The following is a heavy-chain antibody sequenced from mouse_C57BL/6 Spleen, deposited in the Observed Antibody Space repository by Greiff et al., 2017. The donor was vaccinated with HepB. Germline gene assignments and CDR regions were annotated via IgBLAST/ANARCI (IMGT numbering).Heavy chain of an antibody. CDR1: GFSLTSYG. D-gene: IGHD2-5*01. V-gene: IGHV2-2*01. CDR3: ARMDYSNYEGKSFDY. CDR2: IWSGGST. Sequence: VKLMESGPGLVQPSQSLSITCTVSGFSLTSYGVHWVRQSPGKGLEWLGVIWSGGSTDYNAAFISRLSISKDNSKSQVFFKMNSLQADDTAIYYCARMDYSNYEGKSFDYWGQGTTLTVSS. J-gene: IGHJ2*01.